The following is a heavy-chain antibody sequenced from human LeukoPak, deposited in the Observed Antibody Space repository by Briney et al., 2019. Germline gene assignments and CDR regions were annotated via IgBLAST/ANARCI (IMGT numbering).Heavy chain of an antibody. J-gene: IGHJ5*02. CDR2: IYDSGIS. V-gene: IGHV4-59*12. Sequence: SETLSLTCSVSGGSISSYYWSWIRQPPGQELEWIGYIYDSGISNYNPSLKSRVTISVDTSKNQMSLNLTSGTAADTAIYYGARLRFMEWFDPWGQGTLVTVSS. CDR1: GGSISSYY. D-gene: IGHD3-3*01. CDR3: ARLRFMEWFDP.